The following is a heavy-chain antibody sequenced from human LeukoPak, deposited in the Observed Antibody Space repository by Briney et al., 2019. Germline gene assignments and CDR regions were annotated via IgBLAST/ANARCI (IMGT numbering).Heavy chain of an antibody. CDR1: GYTFTSYC. CDR3: ARDNVDIVATIHFYFDY. CDR2: INPSGGST. Sequence: ASVKVSCKASGYTFTSYCMHWVRQAPGQGLEWMGIINPSGGSTSYAQKFQGRVTMTRDTSTSTVYMELSSLRSEDTAVYYCARDNVDIVATIHFYFDYWGQGTLVTVSS. J-gene: IGHJ4*02. D-gene: IGHD5-12*01. V-gene: IGHV1-46*01.